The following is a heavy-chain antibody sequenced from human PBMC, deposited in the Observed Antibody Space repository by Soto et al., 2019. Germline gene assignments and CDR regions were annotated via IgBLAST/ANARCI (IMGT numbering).Heavy chain of an antibody. D-gene: IGHD2-15*01. CDR2: IIPIFGTA. CDR3: ARDLPHIDCSGGSCYDAFDI. V-gene: IGHV1-69*12. CDR1: GGTFSSYA. Sequence: QVQLVQSGAEVKKPGSSVKVSCKASGGTFSSYAISWVRQAPGQGLEWMGGIIPIFGTANYAQKFQGRVTITADESTSTAYMELSSLRSEDTAVYYCARDLPHIDCSGGSCYDAFDIWGQGTMVTVSS. J-gene: IGHJ3*02.